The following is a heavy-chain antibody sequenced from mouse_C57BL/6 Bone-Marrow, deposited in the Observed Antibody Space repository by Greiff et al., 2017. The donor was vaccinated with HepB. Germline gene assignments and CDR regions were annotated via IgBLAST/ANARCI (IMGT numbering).Heavy chain of an antibody. Sequence: QVQLQQPGAELVKPGASVKLSCKASGYTFTSYWMHWVKQRPGRGLEWIGSIDPNSGGTTYNEKFKSKATLTVDKPSSTAYMQLSSLTSEDSAVYYSARGGDYYGSSYVDDWGQVTTLSVAS. CDR1: GYTFTSYW. D-gene: IGHD1-1*01. CDR2: IDPNSGGT. J-gene: IGHJ2*01. CDR3: ARGGDYYGSSYVDD. V-gene: IGHV1-72*01.